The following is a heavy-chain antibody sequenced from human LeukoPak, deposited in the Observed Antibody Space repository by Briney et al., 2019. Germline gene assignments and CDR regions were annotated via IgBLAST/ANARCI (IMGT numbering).Heavy chain of an antibody. D-gene: IGHD3-9*01. CDR1: GGSFSGYY. J-gene: IGHJ4*02. V-gene: IGHV4-34*01. CDR3: ARGLTISRIWAY. CDR2: INHSGST. Sequence: TSETLSLTCAVYGGSFSGYYWSWIRQPPGKGLEWIGEINHSGSTNYNPSLKSRVTISVDTSKNQFSLKLSSVTAADTAVYYCARGLTISRIWAYWGQGTLVTVSS.